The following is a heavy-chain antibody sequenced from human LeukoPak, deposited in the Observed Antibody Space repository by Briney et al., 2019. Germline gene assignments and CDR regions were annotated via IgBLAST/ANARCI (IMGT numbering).Heavy chain of an antibody. V-gene: IGHV3-30*02. CDR1: GFTFSNFG. Sequence: PGGSLRLSCTTSGFTFSNFGMHWVRQAPGQGLEWVTFIPYDGSSKYYADSVKGRFTISRDNSKNTLYLQMNSLRAEDTAVYYCAKDPRRYSRTGGYFDYWGQGTLVTVSS. D-gene: IGHD6-13*01. CDR3: AKDPRRYSRTGGYFDY. J-gene: IGHJ4*02. CDR2: IPYDGSSK.